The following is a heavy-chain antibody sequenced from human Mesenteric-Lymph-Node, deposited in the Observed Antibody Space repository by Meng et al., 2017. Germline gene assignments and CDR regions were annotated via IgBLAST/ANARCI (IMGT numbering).Heavy chain of an antibody. J-gene: IGHJ5*02. CDR3: ARDSHGFGDGGS. CDR1: GYTFTSYD. CDR2: MNPNSGNT. V-gene: IGHV1-8*01. D-gene: IGHD4-17*01. Sequence: ASVKVSCKASGYTFTSYDINWVRQATGQGLEWMGWMNPNSGNTGYAQKFQGRVTMTRNTSISTAYMELSSLRSEDTAIYYCARDSHGFGDGGSWGQGTLVTVSS.